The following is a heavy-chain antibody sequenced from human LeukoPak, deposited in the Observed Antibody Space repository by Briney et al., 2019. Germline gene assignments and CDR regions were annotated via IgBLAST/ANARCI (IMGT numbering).Heavy chain of an antibody. D-gene: IGHD3-3*01. V-gene: IGHV3-7*01. Sequence: PGGSLRLSCAASGFTFSSYWMSWVRQAPGKGLEWVANIKQDGSEKYYVDSVKGRFTISRDNAKNSLYLQMNSLRAEDTAVYYCARDPTYYDFWSGYPDAFDIWGQGTMVTVSS. CDR1: GFTFSSYW. CDR2: IKQDGSEK. CDR3: ARDPTYYDFWSGYPDAFDI. J-gene: IGHJ3*02.